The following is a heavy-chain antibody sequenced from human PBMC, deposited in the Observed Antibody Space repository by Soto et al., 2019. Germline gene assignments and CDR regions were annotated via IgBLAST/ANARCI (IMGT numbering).Heavy chain of an antibody. CDR3: AHRRGVTFDY. V-gene: IGHV2-5*02. Sequence: QITLKESGPTLVKPTQTLTLTCTFSGFSRNTNGVGVGWIRQPPGKALEWLALIYWDDDDYYSPSLQSRLTITKDTSKNPVVLAMTNMDPVDTATYYCAHRRGVTFDYWGQGTLVTVSS. D-gene: IGHD2-21*02. J-gene: IGHJ4*02. CDR2: IYWDDDD. CDR1: GFSRNTNGVG.